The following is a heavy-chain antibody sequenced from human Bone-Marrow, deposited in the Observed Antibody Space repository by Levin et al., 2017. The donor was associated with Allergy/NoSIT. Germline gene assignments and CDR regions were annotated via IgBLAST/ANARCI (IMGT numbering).Heavy chain of an antibody. CDR3: AKGCDGDKCYLNF. CDR1: GFTFTYYA. CDR2: ISGDARGT. J-gene: IGHJ4*02. Sequence: PGGSLRLSCAASGFTFTYYAMTWVRQAPGKGLEWVSTISGDARGTYYTDSVKGRFTISKDYSKNTLYLQMHSLTAEDTAVYYCAKGCDGDKCYLNFWGRGTLVTVSS. D-gene: IGHD2-21*01. V-gene: IGHV3-23*01.